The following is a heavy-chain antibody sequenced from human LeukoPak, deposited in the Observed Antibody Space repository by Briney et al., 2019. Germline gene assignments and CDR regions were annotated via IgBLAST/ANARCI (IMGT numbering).Heavy chain of an antibody. J-gene: IGHJ5*02. CDR3: AKDLTVVGSAWFDP. CDR2: ISGDGGTT. V-gene: IGHV3-43*02. D-gene: IGHD2-2*01. CDR1: GFMFDEYA. Sequence: PGGSLRLSCAASGFMFDEYAMHWVRQAPGKGLEWASLISGDGGTTYHVDSVKGRFTISRDNIKNSLYLQMNSLRSEDTALYYCAKDLTVVGSAWFDPWGQGTLVTVSS.